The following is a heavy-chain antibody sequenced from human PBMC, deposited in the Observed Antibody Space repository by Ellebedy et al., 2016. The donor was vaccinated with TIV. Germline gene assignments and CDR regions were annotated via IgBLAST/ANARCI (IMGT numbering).Heavy chain of an antibody. CDR2: IIPIFGTA. D-gene: IGHD1-26*01. CDR1: GGTFSSYA. Sequence: AASVKVSCKASGGTFSSYAISWVRQAPGQGLEWMGGIIPIFGTANYAQKFQGRVTITADESTSTAYMELSSLRSEDTAVYYCARCGYSGSYYYGMDVWGQGTTVTVSS. CDR3: ARCGYSGSYYYGMDV. V-gene: IGHV1-69*13. J-gene: IGHJ6*02.